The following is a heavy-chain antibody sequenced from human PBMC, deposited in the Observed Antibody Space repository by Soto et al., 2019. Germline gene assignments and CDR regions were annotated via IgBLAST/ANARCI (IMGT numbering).Heavy chain of an antibody. CDR2: IHYSGST. CDR1: GGSISNRRYY. J-gene: IGHJ5*02. CDR3: ARIDAIAAAEYKNWFDP. D-gene: IGHD6-13*01. Sequence: SETLSLTCTVSGGSISNRRYYWGWIRQPPGKGLEWIGSIHYSGSTYDNPSLKSRVTISVDTSKNQFSLKLSSVTAADTAVYYCARIDAIAAAEYKNWFDPWGQGTLVTVSS. V-gene: IGHV4-39*07.